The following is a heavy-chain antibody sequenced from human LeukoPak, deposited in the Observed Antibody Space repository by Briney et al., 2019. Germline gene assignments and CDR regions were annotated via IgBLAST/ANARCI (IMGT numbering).Heavy chain of an antibody. J-gene: IGHJ4*02. CDR1: GGSISSSSYY. Sequence: SETLSLTCTVSGGSISSSSYYWSWIRQPAGKGLEWIGRFYTSGNSYYNPSLKSRVTMSVDTSKNQFSLKLTSVTAADTAVYYCARLSTVTTSFDYWGQGTLVTVSS. D-gene: IGHD4-17*01. V-gene: IGHV4-61*02. CDR2: FYTSGNS. CDR3: ARLSTVTTSFDY.